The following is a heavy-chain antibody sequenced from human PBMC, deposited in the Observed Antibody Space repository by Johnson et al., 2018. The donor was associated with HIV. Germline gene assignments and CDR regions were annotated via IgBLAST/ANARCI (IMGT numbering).Heavy chain of an antibody. Sequence: QLVESGGGMVQPGGSLRLSCAASAFTFSSYAMPWVRQAPGKGLEWVAVISYDGSNKYYADSVKGRFTISRDNSKNTLYLQMNSLRAEDTAVYYCAKVRGDFWSGYYGGLNDAFDIWGQGTMVTVSS. D-gene: IGHD3-3*01. CDR3: AKVRGDFWSGYYGGLNDAFDI. V-gene: IGHV3-30*04. J-gene: IGHJ3*02. CDR2: ISYDGSNK. CDR1: AFTFSSYA.